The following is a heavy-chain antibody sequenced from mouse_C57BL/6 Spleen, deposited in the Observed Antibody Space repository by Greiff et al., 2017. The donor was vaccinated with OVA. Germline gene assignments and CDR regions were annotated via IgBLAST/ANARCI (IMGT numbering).Heavy chain of an antibody. J-gene: IGHJ1*03. CDR3: ARPYYDYDGYFDV. CDR1: GYAFSSSW. V-gene: IGHV1-82*01. D-gene: IGHD2-4*01. Sequence: VKLMESGPELVKPGASVKISCKASGYAFSSSWMNWVKQRPGKGLEWIGRIYPGDGDTNYNGKFKGKATLTADKSSSTAYMQLSSLTSEDSAVYFCARPYYDYDGYFDVWGTGTTVTVSS. CDR2: IYPGDGDT.